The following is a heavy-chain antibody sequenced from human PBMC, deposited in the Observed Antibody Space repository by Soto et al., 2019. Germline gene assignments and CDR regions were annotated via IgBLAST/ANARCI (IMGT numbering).Heavy chain of an antibody. CDR3: ARDIMGYEAPYYYYYGMDV. Sequence: QVQLVQSGAEVKKPGASVKVSCKASGYTFTSYAMHWVRQAPGQRLEWMGWINAGNGNTKYSQKFQGRVTINRDTSASTAYMELSSLRSEDTAVYYCARDIMGYEAPYYYYYGMDVWGQGTTVTVSS. CDR2: INAGNGNT. D-gene: IGHD3-16*01. CDR1: GYTFTSYA. V-gene: IGHV1-3*01. J-gene: IGHJ6*02.